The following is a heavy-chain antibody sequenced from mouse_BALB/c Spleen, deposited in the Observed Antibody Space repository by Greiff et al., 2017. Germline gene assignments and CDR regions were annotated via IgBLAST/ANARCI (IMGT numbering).Heavy chain of an antibody. Sequence: EVMLVESGGGLVKPGGSLKLSCAASGFTFSSYAMSWVRQTPEKRLEWVASISSGGSTYYPDSVKGRFTISRDNARNILYLQMSSLRSEDTAMYYCARAYYDGYVYWGQGTLVTVSA. CDR1: GFTFSSYA. J-gene: IGHJ3*01. CDR2: ISSGGST. D-gene: IGHD2-3*01. V-gene: IGHV5-6-5*01. CDR3: ARAYYDGYVY.